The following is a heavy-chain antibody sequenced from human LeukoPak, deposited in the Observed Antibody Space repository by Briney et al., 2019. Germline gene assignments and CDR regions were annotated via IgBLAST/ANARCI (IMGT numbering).Heavy chain of an antibody. V-gene: IGHV1-58*02. D-gene: IGHD5-12*01. CDR3: ARDPALGYSGYLGGGLDYYYGMDV. J-gene: IGHJ6*02. Sequence: SVKVSCKASGFTFTSSAMQWVRQARGQRLEWIGWIVVGSGNTNYAQKFQERVTITRDMSTSTAYMELSSLRSEDTAVYYCARDPALGYSGYLGGGLDYYYGMDVWGQGTTVTVSS. CDR1: GFTFTSSA. CDR2: IVVGSGNT.